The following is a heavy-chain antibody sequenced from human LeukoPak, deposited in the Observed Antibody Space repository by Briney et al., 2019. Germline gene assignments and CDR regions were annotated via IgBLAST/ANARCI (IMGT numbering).Heavy chain of an antibody. V-gene: IGHV4-59*12. J-gene: IGHJ4*02. CDR1: GGSISGYY. CDR2: IYYRGST. CDR3: AREVGATARSFDY. Sequence: SETLSLTCTVSGGSISGYYWSWIRQSPGKGLEWIGYIYYRGSTDYNPSLKSRVTMSVDTSKNQFSLNLTSVTAADTAVYYCAREVGATARSFDYWGLGTLVTVSS. D-gene: IGHD1-26*01.